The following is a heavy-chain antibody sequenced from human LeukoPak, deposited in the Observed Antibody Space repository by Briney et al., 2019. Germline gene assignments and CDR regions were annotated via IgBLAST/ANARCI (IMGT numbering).Heavy chain of an antibody. CDR3: ARSTIFGVVIYAFDI. CDR2: IYYSGST. D-gene: IGHD3-3*01. Sequence: PSETLSLTCTVSGGSISSYYWSWIRQPPGKGLEWIGYIYYSGSTNYIPSLKSRVTISVDTSKNQFSLKLSSVTAADTAVYYCARSTIFGVVIYAFDIWGQGTMVTVSS. J-gene: IGHJ3*02. CDR1: GGSISSYY. V-gene: IGHV4-59*01.